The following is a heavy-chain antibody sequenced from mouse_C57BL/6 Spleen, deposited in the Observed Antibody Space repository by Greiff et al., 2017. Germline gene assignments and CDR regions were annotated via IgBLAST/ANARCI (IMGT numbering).Heavy chain of an antibody. CDR3: ARQITTVVATNCYAMDY. CDR2: ISSGGSYT. Sequence: DVKLVESGGDLVKPGGSLKLSCAASGFTFSSYGMSWVRQTPDKRLEWVATISSGGSYTYYPDSVKGRFTFSRDKAKNTLYLQMSRQKSEDTAMYYCARQITTVVATNCYAMDYWGQVASVTVSS. V-gene: IGHV5-6*02. J-gene: IGHJ4*01. CDR1: GFTFSSYG. D-gene: IGHD1-1*01.